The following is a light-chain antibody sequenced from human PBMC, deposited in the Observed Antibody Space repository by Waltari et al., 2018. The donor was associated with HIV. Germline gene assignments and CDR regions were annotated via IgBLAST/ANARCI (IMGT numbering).Light chain of an antibody. CDR3: QYYNDYMNI. CDR1: QNISKS. V-gene: IGKV1-5*03. J-gene: IGKJ2*01. Sequence: DIQMTQSPSTLSASVGDRVTITCRASQNISKSLAWYQQRPGKAPKLLIYRASTLQIGVPSRFSGSGSGTEFTLTISCLQPDDLANYYCQYYNDYMNIFGQGTNLEI. CDR2: RAS.